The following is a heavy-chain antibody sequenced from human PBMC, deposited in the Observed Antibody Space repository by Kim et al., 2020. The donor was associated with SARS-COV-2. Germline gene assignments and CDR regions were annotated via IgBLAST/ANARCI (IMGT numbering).Heavy chain of an antibody. Sequence: ASVKVSCKASGYTFTSYYMHWVRQAPGQGLEWMGIINPSGGRKSYAQKFQGRATMTRDTSTSTVYMELSSLRSEDTAVYYCARVVVPAYYYGMDVWGQGTTVTVSS. CDR1: GYTFTSYY. CDR3: ARVVVPAYYYGMDV. CDR2: INPSGGRK. D-gene: IGHD2-2*01. V-gene: IGHV1-46*01. J-gene: IGHJ6*02.